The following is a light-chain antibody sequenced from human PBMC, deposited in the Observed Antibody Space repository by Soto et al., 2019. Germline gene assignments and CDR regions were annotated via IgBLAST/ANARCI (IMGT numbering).Light chain of an antibody. CDR1: SGDVGNYNL. V-gene: IGLV2-23*02. CDR3: CSYVGSSTSYV. CDR2: EVN. J-gene: IGLJ1*01. Sequence: QSALTQPASVSGSPGQSITISCTGTSGDVGNYNLVSWYQQHPGKAPRLMIYEVNKWPSGVSNRFSGSKSGNTASLTISGLQAEDEADYYCCSYVGSSTSYVFGPGTKVTVL.